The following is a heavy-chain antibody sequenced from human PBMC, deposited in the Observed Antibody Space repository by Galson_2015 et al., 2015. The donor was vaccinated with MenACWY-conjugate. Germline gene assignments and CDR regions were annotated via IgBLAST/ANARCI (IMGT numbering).Heavy chain of an antibody. V-gene: IGHV1-18*01. CDR1: GYTFTSYG. J-gene: IGHJ4*02. CDR2: ISAYNGVT. Sequence: SEKVSCKASGYTFTSYGASWVRQTPGQGLAWMGWISAYNGVTNYAQKLQGRVSMTTDTSTTSAYVELRSLTSDDTAVYYCARWGPSTYVLDYWGQGTLVTVSS. D-gene: IGHD3-16*01. CDR3: ARWGPSTYVLDY.